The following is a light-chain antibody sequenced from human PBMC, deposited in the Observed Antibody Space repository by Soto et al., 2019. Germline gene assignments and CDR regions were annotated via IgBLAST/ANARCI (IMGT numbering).Light chain of an antibody. V-gene: IGKV4-1*01. CDR3: QQFYSSPFT. Sequence: DIVMTQSPDSLAVSLGERATINCRSSQTVLYISNNKSYIAWYQQKSGQPPKLLMSWTSTRESGVPDRFSGSGSGTDFTLTISNLQAEDVAVYYCQQFYSSPFTFGPGTKVHIK. J-gene: IGKJ3*01. CDR1: QTVLYISNNKSY. CDR2: WTS.